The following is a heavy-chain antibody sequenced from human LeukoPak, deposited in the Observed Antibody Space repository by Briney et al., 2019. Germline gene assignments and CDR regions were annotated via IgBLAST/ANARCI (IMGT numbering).Heavy chain of an antibody. J-gene: IGHJ4*02. Sequence: GGSLRLSCAASGFTFSSYSMNWVRQAPGKGLEWVSSISGSSSFIYYADSVKGRFTISRDNAKNSLHLQMNSLRVEDTAMYYCAKDSLGFTQDYWGQGTLVTVSS. CDR1: GFTFSSYS. CDR2: ISGSSSFI. D-gene: IGHD1-26*01. V-gene: IGHV3-21*01. CDR3: AKDSLGFTQDY.